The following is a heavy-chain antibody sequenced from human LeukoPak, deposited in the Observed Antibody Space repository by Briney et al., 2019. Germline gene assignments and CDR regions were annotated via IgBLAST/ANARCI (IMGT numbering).Heavy chain of an antibody. CDR3: ARAMGATVTTGWYFDY. D-gene: IGHD4-11*01. CDR1: GGSISSSSYY. Sequence: PSETLSLTCTVSGGSISSSSYYWGWIRQPPGKGLEWIGSIYYSGSTYYNPSLKSRVTISVDTSKNQFSLKLSSVAAADTAVYYCARAMGATVTTGWYFDYWGQGTLVTVSS. CDR2: IYYSGST. V-gene: IGHV4-39*07. J-gene: IGHJ4*02.